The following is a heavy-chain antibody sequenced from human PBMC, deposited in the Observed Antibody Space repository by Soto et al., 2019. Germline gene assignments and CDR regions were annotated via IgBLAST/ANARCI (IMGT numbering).Heavy chain of an antibody. D-gene: IGHD4-17*01. V-gene: IGHV3-30*18. J-gene: IGHJ4*02. CDR1: GFTFSSYG. CDR3: AKGYVEMATVFDY. Sequence: QVQLVESGGGVVQPGRSLRLSCAASGFTFSSYGMHWVRQAPGKGLEWVAVISYDGSNKYYADSVKGRFTISRDNAKNTLYLQMNSLRAEDTDVYYCAKGYVEMATVFDYWGQGTLVTVSS. CDR2: ISYDGSNK.